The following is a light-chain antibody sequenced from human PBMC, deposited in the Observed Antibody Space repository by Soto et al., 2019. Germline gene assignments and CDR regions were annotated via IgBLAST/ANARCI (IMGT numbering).Light chain of an antibody. V-gene: IGKV1-39*01. CDR1: QSISRW. J-gene: IGKJ5*01. CDR2: AAS. CDR3: QQSYSTPPIT. Sequence: DRFTITCRASQSISRWLAWYQQKPGKAPKLLIYAASSLQSGVPSRFSGSGSGTDFTLTISSLQPEDFATYYCQQSYSTPPITFGQGTRLEIK.